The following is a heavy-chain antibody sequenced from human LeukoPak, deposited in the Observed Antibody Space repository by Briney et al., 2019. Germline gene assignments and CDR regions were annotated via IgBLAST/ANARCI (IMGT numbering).Heavy chain of an antibody. V-gene: IGHV3-7*01. J-gene: IGHJ4*02. CDR1: GFTFSSYW. Sequence: GGSLRLSCAASGFTFSSYWMSWVRQAPGKGLEWVANIKQDGSEKYYVASVKGLFTISKDNAKNSLSLHLNSLSAEEPAVYYLERDYGGDRATYYFDYWGQGTLVTVSS. D-gene: IGHD3-16*01. CDR2: IKQDGSEK. CDR3: ERDYGGDRATYYFDY.